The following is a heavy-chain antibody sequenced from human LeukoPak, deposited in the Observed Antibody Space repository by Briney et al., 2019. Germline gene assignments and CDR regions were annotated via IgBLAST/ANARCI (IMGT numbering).Heavy chain of an antibody. CDR2: IYYGGSN. CDR1: GGSISSYY. D-gene: IGHD3-22*01. V-gene: IGHV4-59*01. J-gene: IGHJ4*02. Sequence: SETLSLTCTVSGGSISSYYWSWIRQPPGKGLEWIGYIYYGGSNNYNPSLKSRVTISVDTSKNQFSLKLSSVTAADTAVYYCARAAYYYDSSGSLNENFDYWGQGTLVTVSS. CDR3: ARAAYYYDSSGSLNENFDY.